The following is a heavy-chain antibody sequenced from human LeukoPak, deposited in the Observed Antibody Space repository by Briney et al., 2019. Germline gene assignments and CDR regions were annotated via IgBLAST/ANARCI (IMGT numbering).Heavy chain of an antibody. CDR2: IYYSGYT. Sequence: SETLSLTCTVSGGSVSDYYWSWIRQPPGKGLKWIGNIYYSGYTTYSPSLRSRVTISVDTSKNQFSLKLSSVTAADTAVYYCARETSQKGAHYMDVWGKGTTITISS. J-gene: IGHJ6*03. CDR1: GGSVSDYY. CDR3: ARETSQKGAHYMDV. V-gene: IGHV4-59*02. D-gene: IGHD3-16*01.